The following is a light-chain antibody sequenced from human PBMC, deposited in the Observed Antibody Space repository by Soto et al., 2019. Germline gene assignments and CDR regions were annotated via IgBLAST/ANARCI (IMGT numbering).Light chain of an antibody. Sequence: DIVMTQTPLSSPVTLGQPASISCRSSQSLVHGDGNTYLSWLQQRPGQPPRLLIYKISKRSSGVTDRFSGSEAGTDFTPKISKVEAEDVGVYYCMHATQCQGTFSEGPRMEMK. CDR1: QSLVHGDGNTY. J-gene: IGKJ2*01. CDR2: KIS. CDR3: MHATQCQGT. V-gene: IGKV2-24*01.